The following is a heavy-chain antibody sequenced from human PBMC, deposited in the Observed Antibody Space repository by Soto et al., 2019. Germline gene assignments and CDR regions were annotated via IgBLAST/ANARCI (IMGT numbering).Heavy chain of an antibody. CDR1: AGSISGYY. V-gene: IGHV4-59*01. Sequence: SETRSLTWIVSAGSISGYYWGWGRELPGERLEWIAYVSYSVGASYNPSLKSRVTISLDTSKSRIALRLMSVTAADTAMYYCVASLESRAMESFDYWGHGALVTVSS. CDR3: VASLESRAMESFDY. J-gene: IGHJ4*01. CDR2: VSYSVGA. D-gene: IGHD5-18*01.